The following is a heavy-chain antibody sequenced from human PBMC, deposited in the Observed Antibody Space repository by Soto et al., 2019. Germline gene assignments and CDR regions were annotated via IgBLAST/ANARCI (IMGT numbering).Heavy chain of an antibody. D-gene: IGHD2-15*01. CDR1: GFTFSSYA. V-gene: IGHV3-23*01. CDR3: AKEGDYCSGVSCYFDY. Sequence: GGSLRLSCAASGFTFSSYAMSWVRQAPGKGLEWVSGINYSGGSTYYADSVKGRFTISRDNSKNTLYLQMNSLRAEDTAVYYCAKEGDYCSGVSCYFDYWGQGTQVTVSS. J-gene: IGHJ4*02. CDR2: INYSGGST.